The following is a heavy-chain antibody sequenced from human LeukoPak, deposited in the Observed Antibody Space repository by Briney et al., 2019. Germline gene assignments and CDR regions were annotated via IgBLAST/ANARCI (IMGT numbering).Heavy chain of an antibody. J-gene: IGHJ5*02. Sequence: GGSLRHSCAASRFTFRSSWMSWVRQAPGKGLEWVATIDQRGGDKFSVDSVKGRFIISRDNAKNSVYLQMNSLTAEDTAVYYCARSSLGWFDPWGQGTLVTVSS. CDR1: RFTFRSSW. CDR2: IDQRGGDK. CDR3: ARSSLGWFDP. D-gene: IGHD7-27*01. V-gene: IGHV3-7*01.